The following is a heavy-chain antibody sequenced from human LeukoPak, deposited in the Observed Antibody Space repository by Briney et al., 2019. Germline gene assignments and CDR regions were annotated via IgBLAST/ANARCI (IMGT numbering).Heavy chain of an antibody. Sequence: NPGGSLRLSCAASGFTFSNAWMSWVRQAPGKGLEWVGRIKSKTDGGTTDYAAPVKDRFTFSRDDSKNTLYLRMNNLQTEDTAVYYRTTSLSGYDFLFDYWGQGTLVTVSS. CDR2: IKSKTDGGTT. CDR1: GFTFSNAW. CDR3: TTSLSGYDFLFDY. J-gene: IGHJ4*02. V-gene: IGHV3-15*01. D-gene: IGHD5-12*01.